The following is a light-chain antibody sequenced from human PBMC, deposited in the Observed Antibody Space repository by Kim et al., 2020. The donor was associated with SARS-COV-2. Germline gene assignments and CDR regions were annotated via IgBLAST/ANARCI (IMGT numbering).Light chain of an antibody. V-gene: IGLV2-14*03. CDR3: SSYTSSSTPYV. J-gene: IGLJ1*01. CDR2: DVS. Sequence: QSITMSCTGTTRDGVGYTDVTWYQQHPGKAPKLMIYDVSNRPSGVSNRFSGSKSGNTASLTISGLQAEDEADYYCSSYTSSSTPYVFGTGTKVTVL. CDR1: TRDGVGYTD.